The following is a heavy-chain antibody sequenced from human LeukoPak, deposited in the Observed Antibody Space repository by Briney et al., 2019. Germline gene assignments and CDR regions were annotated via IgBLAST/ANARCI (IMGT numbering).Heavy chain of an antibody. CDR2: INPSGGST. Sequence: ASVKVSCKASGYTFTPYSMHWVRQAPGQGLEWMGVINPSGGSTNYAQKFQGRVTMTRVTSISTAYMELSRLRSDDTAVYYCARGGRATIFGVALDAFDIWGQGTMVTVSS. J-gene: IGHJ3*02. V-gene: IGHV1-46*01. CDR1: GYTFTPYS. D-gene: IGHD3-3*01. CDR3: ARGGRATIFGVALDAFDI.